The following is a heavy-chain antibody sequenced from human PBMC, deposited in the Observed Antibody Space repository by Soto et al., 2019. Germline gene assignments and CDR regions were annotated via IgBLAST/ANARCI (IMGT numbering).Heavy chain of an antibody. CDR3: ARDRMVRGVITYNWFDP. CDR2: INPNSGGT. J-gene: IGHJ5*02. V-gene: IGHV1-2*04. D-gene: IGHD3-10*01. CDR1: GYTFTGYY. Sequence: QVQLVQSGAEVKKPGASVKVSCKASGYTFTGYYMHWVRQVPGQGLEWMGWINPNSGGTNYAQKFQGWVTMTRDTSISTAYMELSRLRSDDTAVYYCARDRMVRGVITYNWFDPWGQGTLVTVSS.